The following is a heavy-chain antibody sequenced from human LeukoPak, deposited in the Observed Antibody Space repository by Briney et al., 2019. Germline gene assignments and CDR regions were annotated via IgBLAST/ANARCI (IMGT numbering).Heavy chain of an antibody. CDR3: ARPKPLGVGAENFDY. V-gene: IGHV1-2*06. J-gene: IGHJ4*02. D-gene: IGHD1-26*01. Sequence: ASVKVSCKASGYTFTGYYMHWVRQAPGQGLEWMGRINPNSGGTNYAQKFQGRVTITRDTSISTASMELSRLRSDDTAVYYCARPKPLGVGAENFDYWGQGTLVTVSS. CDR2: INPNSGGT. CDR1: GYTFTGYY.